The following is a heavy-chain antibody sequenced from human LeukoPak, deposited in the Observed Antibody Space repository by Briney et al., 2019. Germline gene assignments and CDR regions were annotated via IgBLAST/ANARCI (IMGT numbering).Heavy chain of an antibody. J-gene: IGHJ5*02. CDR2: IYYSGST. V-gene: IGHV4-39*07. CDR3: SRARTGVMNWFDL. CDR1: GGSISSSSYY. D-gene: IGHD7-27*01. Sequence: SETLSLTCTVSGGSISSSSYYWGWIRQPPGKGLEWIGSIYYSGSTNYNPSLKSRVTMSVDESKNQFSLRLSSVTAADTAVYYCSRARTGVMNWFDLWGQGTLVTVSS.